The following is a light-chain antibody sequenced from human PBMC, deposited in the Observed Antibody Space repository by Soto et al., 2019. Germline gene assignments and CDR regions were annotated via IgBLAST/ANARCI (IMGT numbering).Light chain of an antibody. J-gene: IGLJ1*01. CDR3: ASWDDSLNGHV. Sequence: QSVLTQPPSASGTPGQRVTISCSASTSNIGDNTVGWYQHLPGSAPKVLIYANAQRPSGVPDRFSGSRSGTSASLTISGLQSEDEADYYCASWDDSLNGHVFGTGTKLTVL. CDR2: ANA. CDR1: TSNIGDNT. V-gene: IGLV1-44*01.